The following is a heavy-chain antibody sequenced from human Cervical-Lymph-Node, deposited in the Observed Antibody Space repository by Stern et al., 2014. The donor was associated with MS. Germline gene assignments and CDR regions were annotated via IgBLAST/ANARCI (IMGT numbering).Heavy chain of an antibody. CDR3: ARGGAKEGLVRGMDV. CDR1: GGTFSSFD. Sequence: VQLEESGAEVTQPGSSVKVSCAASGGTFSSFDISWVRQAPGQGLEWIGGISNNFGSVYYEEKVQGRATLTRDESTSTAYMELSRLRSKDTAVYYCARGGAKEGLVRGMDVWGQGTTVTVSS. CDR2: ISNNFGSV. V-gene: IGHV1-69*01. J-gene: IGHJ6*02. D-gene: IGHD6-13*01.